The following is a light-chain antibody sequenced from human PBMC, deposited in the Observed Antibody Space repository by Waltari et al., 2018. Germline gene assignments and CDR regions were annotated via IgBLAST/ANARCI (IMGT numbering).Light chain of an antibody. Sequence: QSALTQVASVSGFPGQSITISCSGNDFDVGAFDFVSWYQQRPGQAPELLIFAVTERPSGVSSRCSRSRSDSTASLSISGLRDDDEAHYCCATHTSPTTLVFGGVARLTVL. V-gene: IGLV2-14*03. CDR1: DFDVGAFDF. J-gene: IGLJ2*01. CDR2: AVT. CDR3: ATHTSPTTLV.